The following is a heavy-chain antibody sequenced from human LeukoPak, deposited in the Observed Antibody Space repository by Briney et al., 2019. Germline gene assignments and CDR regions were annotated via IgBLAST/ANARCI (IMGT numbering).Heavy chain of an antibody. CDR2: MNPNSGNT. CDR3: ANIVAAATDY. Sequence: ASVEVSCKASGYTFTSYDINWVRQATGQGLEWMGWMNPNSGNTGYAQKFQGRVTMTRNTAISTAYMDLTSLRSEDTAVYYCANIVAAATDYWGQGTLVTVSS. J-gene: IGHJ4*02. V-gene: IGHV1-8*01. CDR1: GYTFTSYD. D-gene: IGHD6-13*01.